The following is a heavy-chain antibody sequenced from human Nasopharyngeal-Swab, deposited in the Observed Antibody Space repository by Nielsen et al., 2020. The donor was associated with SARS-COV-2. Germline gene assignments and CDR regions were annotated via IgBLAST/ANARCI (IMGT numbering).Heavy chain of an antibody. CDR1: GYTFTSYG. V-gene: IGHV1-18*01. J-gene: IGHJ2*01. D-gene: IGHD3-22*01. CDR2: ISAYNGNT. Sequence: VSVKVSCKASGYTFTSYGISWVRQAPGQGLEWMGWISAYNGNTNYAQKLQGRVTMTTDTSTSTAYMELRSLRSDDTAVYYCARGSPDSSGYYPHWYFDLWGRGTLVTVSS. CDR3: ARGSPDSSGYYPHWYFDL.